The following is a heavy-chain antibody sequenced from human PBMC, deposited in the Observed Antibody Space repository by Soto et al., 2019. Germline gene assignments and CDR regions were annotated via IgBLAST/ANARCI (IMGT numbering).Heavy chain of an antibody. CDR2: INSDGSST. D-gene: IGHD5-12*01. V-gene: IGHV3-74*01. J-gene: IGHJ4*02. CDR3: ARGPWIGY. CDR1: GFSISGYW. Sequence: EVQLVESGGGLVQLGGSLRLSCAVSGFSISGYWMHWVRQAAGKGLVWVSRINSDGSSTTYADSVKGRFTISRDNTKNTLYLQMSSLTVEDTAMCYCARGPWIGYWGQGTLVAVSS.